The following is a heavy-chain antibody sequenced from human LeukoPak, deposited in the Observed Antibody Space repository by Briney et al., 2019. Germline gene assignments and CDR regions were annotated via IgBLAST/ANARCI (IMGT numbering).Heavy chain of an antibody. CDR1: GFTFSSYA. CDR3: ARDGPDCSGGSCYSSGYFDY. D-gene: IGHD2-15*01. J-gene: IGHJ4*02. Sequence: GGSLRLSCATSGFTFSSYAMHWVRQAPGRGLEWVAVISYDGSNKYYADSVKGRFTISRDNSKNTLYLQMNSLRAEDTAVYYCARDGPDCSGGSCYSSGYFDYWGQGTLVTVSS. CDR2: ISYDGSNK. V-gene: IGHV3-30-3*01.